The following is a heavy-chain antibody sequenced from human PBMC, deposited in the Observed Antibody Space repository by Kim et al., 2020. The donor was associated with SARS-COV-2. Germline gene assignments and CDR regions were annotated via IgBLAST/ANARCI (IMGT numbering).Heavy chain of an antibody. V-gene: IGHV3-23*01. CDR1: GFTFSSYA. CDR3: AKDLAGYYDILTGQLH. CDR2: ISGSGGST. D-gene: IGHD3-9*01. J-gene: IGHJ4*02. Sequence: GGSLRLSCAASGFTFSSYAMSWVRQAPGKGLEWVSAISGSGGSTYYADSVKGRFTISRDNSKNTLYLQMNSLRAEDTAVYYCAKDLAGYYDILTGQLHWGQGTLVTVSS.